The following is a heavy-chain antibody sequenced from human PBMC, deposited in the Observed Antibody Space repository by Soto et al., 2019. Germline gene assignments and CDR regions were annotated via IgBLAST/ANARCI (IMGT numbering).Heavy chain of an antibody. CDR1: GFTFSSYA. V-gene: IGHV3-30-3*01. CDR3: ARDWANIVLMVYAISYYYYYGMDV. Sequence: VGSLRLSGAASGFTFSSYAMHWVRQAPGKGLEWVAVISYDGSNKYYADSVKGRFTISRDNSKNTLYLQMNSLRAEDTAVYYCARDWANIVLMVYAISYYYYYGMDVWGQGTTVTVPS. J-gene: IGHJ6*02. D-gene: IGHD2-8*01. CDR2: ISYDGSNK.